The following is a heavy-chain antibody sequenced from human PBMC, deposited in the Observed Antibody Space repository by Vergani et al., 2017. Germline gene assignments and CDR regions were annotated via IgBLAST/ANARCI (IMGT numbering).Heavy chain of an antibody. CDR2: IYPADSDT. J-gene: IGHJ4*02. V-gene: IGHV5-51*01. CDR1: EYSFGNYW. CDR3: ARHTTYTDS. D-gene: IGHD1-1*01. Sequence: EVELVQSGPEMRKPGESLKISCKGSEYSFGNYWIGWVRQMPGKGLEWMGNIYPADSDTRYSPSFQGQVTISADKSISTAFLQWDSLKASDTALYYYARHTTYTDSWGQGTLVTVSS.